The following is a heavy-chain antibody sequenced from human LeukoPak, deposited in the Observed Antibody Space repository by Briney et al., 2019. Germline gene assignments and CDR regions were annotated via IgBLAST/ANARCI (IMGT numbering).Heavy chain of an antibody. CDR1: GGTFSSYA. Sequence: SVKVSFKASGGTFSSYAISWVRQAPGQGLEWMGGIIPIFGTANYAQKFQGRVTITTDESTSTAYMELSSLRSEDTAVYYCARVPPPYYYYYYMDVWGKGTTVTVSS. J-gene: IGHJ6*03. V-gene: IGHV1-69*05. CDR2: IIPIFGTA. CDR3: ARVPPPYYYYYYMDV.